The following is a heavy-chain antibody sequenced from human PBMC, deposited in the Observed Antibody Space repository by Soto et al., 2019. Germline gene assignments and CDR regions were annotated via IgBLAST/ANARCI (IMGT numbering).Heavy chain of an antibody. J-gene: IGHJ3*02. CDR3: ARPGLNDLAADSSAFDI. CDR2: IIPIIGVP. Sequence: QVQLVQSGAEVKKPGSSVKVSCTASGGTFSSQTINWVRQVPGQGLEWMGSIIPIIGVPKYAQSFLSRVTISVDKSTRTAYLELSSLTSEDTAVYFCARPGLNDLAADSSAFDIWGQGTMVTVSS. D-gene: IGHD1-1*01. V-gene: IGHV1-69*02. CDR1: GGTFSSQT.